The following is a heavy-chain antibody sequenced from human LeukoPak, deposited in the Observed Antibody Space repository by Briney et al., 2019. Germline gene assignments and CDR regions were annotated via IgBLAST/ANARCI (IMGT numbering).Heavy chain of an antibody. V-gene: IGHV3-21*01. CDR1: GFTFSSYS. Sequence: GGSLRLSCAASGFTFSSYSMNWVRQAPGKGLEWVSSISSSSSYIYYADSVKGRFTISRDNAKNSLYLQMNSLRAEDTAVYYCARDHGDYGDYDYYYYMDVWGKGTTVTVSS. D-gene: IGHD4-17*01. CDR3: ARDHGDYGDYDYYYYMDV. J-gene: IGHJ6*03. CDR2: ISSSSSYI.